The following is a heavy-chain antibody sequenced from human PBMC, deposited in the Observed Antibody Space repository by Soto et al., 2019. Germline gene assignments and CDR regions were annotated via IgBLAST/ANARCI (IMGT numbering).Heavy chain of an antibody. V-gene: IGHV3-21*01. CDR2: ISSSSSYI. J-gene: IGHJ4*02. Sequence: EVQLVESGGGLVKPGGSLRLSCAASGFTFSSYSMNWVRQAPGKGLEWVSSISSSSSYIYYADSVKGRFTISRDNAKNSLYLQMNSRRAEDTAVYYCATDLYSSAARYFDYWGQGTLVTVSS. CDR3: ATDLYSSAARYFDY. D-gene: IGHD6-25*01. CDR1: GFTFSSYS.